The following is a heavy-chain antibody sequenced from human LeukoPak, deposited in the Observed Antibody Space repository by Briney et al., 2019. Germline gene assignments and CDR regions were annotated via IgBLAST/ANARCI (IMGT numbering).Heavy chain of an antibody. CDR2: IYYSGST. Sequence: PSETLSLTCTVSGGSISSYYWSWIRQPPAKGLEWIGYIYYSGSTNYNPSLKSRVTISVDTSKNQFSLKLSSVTAADTAVYYCARARRRDAFDIWGQGTMVTVSS. J-gene: IGHJ3*02. V-gene: IGHV4-59*01. CDR1: GGSISSYY. CDR3: ARARRRDAFDI.